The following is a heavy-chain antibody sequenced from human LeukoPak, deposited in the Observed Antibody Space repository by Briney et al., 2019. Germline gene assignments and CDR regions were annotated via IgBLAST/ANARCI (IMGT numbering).Heavy chain of an antibody. V-gene: IGHV5-51*01. J-gene: IGHJ4*02. CDR1: GYSFTHYW. Sequence: GESLKISCKGSGYSFTHYWIGWVRQMPGKGLEWMGIIYPNDSDSRYSPAFQGQVSISADKSISTAYLQWSNLRASDTAIYYCARLNYSSTWVPAYLGQGTLVTVSS. D-gene: IGHD6-13*01. CDR3: ARLNYSSTWVPAY. CDR2: IYPNDSDS.